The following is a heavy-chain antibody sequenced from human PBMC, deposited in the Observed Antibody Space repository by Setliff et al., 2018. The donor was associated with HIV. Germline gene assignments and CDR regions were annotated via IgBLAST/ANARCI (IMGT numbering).Heavy chain of an antibody. D-gene: IGHD1-1*01. V-gene: IGHV4-34*01. CDR3: ARERPFDI. CDR1: GGSFSGNY. Sequence: SQTLSLTCAVYGGSFSGNYWSWIRQTPGKGLEWIAEINHSGNTNYNPSLKSRVTISVVASKSHFSLKMTSVTAADTAVYYCARERPFDIWGQGTMVTVSS. CDR2: INHSGNT. J-gene: IGHJ3*02.